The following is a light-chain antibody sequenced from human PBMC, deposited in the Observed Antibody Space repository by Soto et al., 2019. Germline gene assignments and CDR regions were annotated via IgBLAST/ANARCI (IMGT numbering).Light chain of an antibody. V-gene: IGKV3-20*01. J-gene: IGKJ1*01. Sequence: EVVMTQSPATLSESPGEGATLSCRASQSVTSNYLAWYQQKPGKAPRLLIHGISNRATGVPDRFSGSGSGTDFTLTISRLEPEDFAVYYCQQYTAWPLTFGQGTKVDIK. CDR2: GIS. CDR1: QSVTSNY. CDR3: QQYTAWPLT.